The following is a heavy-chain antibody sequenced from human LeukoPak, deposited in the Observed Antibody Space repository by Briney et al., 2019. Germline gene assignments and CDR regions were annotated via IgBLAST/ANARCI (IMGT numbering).Heavy chain of an antibody. CDR3: AKDPDFWSGCNRKFEY. D-gene: IGHD3-3*01. V-gene: IGHV3-23*01. CDR1: GFSFTSYA. J-gene: IGHJ4*02. CDR2: ISPSGDST. Sequence: GGSLRLSCAASGFSFTSYAMNGVRQAPGKGLEWVSVISPSGDSTYYADSVKGRFTISRDNSKNTLYLQMNSLRAEDTAVYYCAKDPDFWSGCNRKFEYWAQGTLVTVSS.